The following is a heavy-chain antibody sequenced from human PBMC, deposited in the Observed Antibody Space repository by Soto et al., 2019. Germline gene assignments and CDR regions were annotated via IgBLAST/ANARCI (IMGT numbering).Heavy chain of an antibody. D-gene: IGHD5-12*01. V-gene: IGHV3-30*18. CDR1: GFTFSSYG. J-gene: IGHJ6*03. Sequence: PGGSLRLSCAASGFTFSSYGMHWVRQAPGKGLEWVAVISYDGSNKYYADSVKGRFTISRDNSKNTLYLQMNSLRAEDTAVYYCAKELFYSGYDPRWGSNYYYYMDVWGKGTTVTVSS. CDR3: AKELFYSGYDPRWGSNYYYYMDV. CDR2: ISYDGSNK.